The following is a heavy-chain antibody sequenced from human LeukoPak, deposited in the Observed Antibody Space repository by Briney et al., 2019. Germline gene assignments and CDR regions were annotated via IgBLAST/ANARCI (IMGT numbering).Heavy chain of an antibody. CDR1: NYSINNGYY. V-gene: IGHV4-38-2*02. D-gene: IGHD2-2*01. Sequence: KPSETLSLTCTVSNYSINNGYYWGWIRQPPGKGLEWIGEINHSGSTNYNPSLKSRVTISVDTSKNQFSLKLSSVTAADTAVYYCARLGYCSSTSCLGRYFQHWGQGTLVTVSS. CDR2: INHSGST. CDR3: ARLGYCSSTSCLGRYFQH. J-gene: IGHJ1*01.